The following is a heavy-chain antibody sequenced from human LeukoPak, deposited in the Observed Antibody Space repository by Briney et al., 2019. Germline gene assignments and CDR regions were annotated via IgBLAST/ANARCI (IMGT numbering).Heavy chain of an antibody. CDR3: ARVSSSWFPDDSYFDY. D-gene: IGHD6-13*01. V-gene: IGHV3-64*01. CDR2: ISSNGGST. Sequence: PGGSLRLSCAASGFTFSNYAMHWVRQAPGKGLEYVSAISSNGGSTYCANSVKGRFTVSRDNSKNTLYLQMGSLRAEDMAVYYRARVSSSWFPDDSYFDYWGQGTLVTVSS. J-gene: IGHJ4*02. CDR1: GFTFSNYA.